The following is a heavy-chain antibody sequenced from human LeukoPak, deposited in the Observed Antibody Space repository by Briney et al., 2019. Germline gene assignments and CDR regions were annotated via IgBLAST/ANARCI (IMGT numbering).Heavy chain of an antibody. V-gene: IGHV4-34*01. Sequence: PSETLSLTCAVYGGSFSGYYWSWIRQPPGKGLEWIGEINHSGSTNYNPSLKSRVTISVDTSKNQFSLKLSSVTAADTAVYYCASGYYDILTGYTIDYWGQGTLVTVSS. D-gene: IGHD3-9*01. J-gene: IGHJ4*02. CDR2: INHSGST. CDR1: GGSFSGYY. CDR3: ASGYYDILTGYTIDY.